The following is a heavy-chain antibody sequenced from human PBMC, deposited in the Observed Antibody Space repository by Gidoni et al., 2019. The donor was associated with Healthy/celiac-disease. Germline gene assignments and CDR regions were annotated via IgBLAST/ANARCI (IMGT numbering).Heavy chain of an antibody. CDR2: ISYDGSNK. CDR3: AKTYGDSTHADAFDI. D-gene: IGHD4-17*01. CDR1: GFTFSSYA. Sequence: QVQLVESGGGVVQPGRSLRLSCAASGFTFSSYAMHLVRQAPGKGLEWVAVISYDGSNKYYADSVKGRFTISRDNSKNTLYLQMNSLRAEDTAVYYCAKTYGDSTHADAFDIWGQGTMVTVSS. J-gene: IGHJ3*02. V-gene: IGHV3-30-3*02.